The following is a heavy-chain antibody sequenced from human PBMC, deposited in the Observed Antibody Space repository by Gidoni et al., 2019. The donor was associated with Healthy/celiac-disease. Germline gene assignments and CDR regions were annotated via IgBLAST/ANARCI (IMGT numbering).Heavy chain of an antibody. D-gene: IGHD6-13*01. CDR1: GYTLTRYD. J-gene: IGHJ4*02. CDR2: MNPNNGNT. Sequence: QVQLVQSGPEVTKPRAAVKGACKAQGYTLTRYDINWVRQATGQGLEWIGWMNPNNGNTGYAQHFQGRVTITSNTSLSTAYMELSSLRSADTDVSYCARPSPIAAAGTIWGQGTLVTVSS. CDR3: ARPSPIAAAGTI. V-gene: IGHV1-8*01.